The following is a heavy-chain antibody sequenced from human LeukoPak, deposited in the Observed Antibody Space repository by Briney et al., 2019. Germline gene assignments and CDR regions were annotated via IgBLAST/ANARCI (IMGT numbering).Heavy chain of an antibody. CDR1: GGSISSYY. J-gene: IGHJ4*02. D-gene: IGHD3-16*01. CDR3: ARDNDSRDPPHFDY. Sequence: SETLSLTCTVSGGSISSYYWSWIRQPPGKGLEWIGYIYYSGSTDYNPSLKSRVTISVDTSRNQFSLKLSSVTAADTAEYYCARDNDSRDPPHFDYWGQGTLVTVSS. V-gene: IGHV4-59*01. CDR2: IYYSGST.